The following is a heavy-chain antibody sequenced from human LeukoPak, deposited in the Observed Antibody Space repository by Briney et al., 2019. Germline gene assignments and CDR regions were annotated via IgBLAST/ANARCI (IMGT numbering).Heavy chain of an antibody. Sequence: GGSLRLSCAASAFTFSSYSMNWVRQAPGKGLEWVSYISSSGSTIYYADSVKGRFTISRDNAKNSLYLQMNSLRAGDTAVYYCARGSHYYDSSDYCFDYWGQGTLVTVSS. J-gene: IGHJ4*02. D-gene: IGHD3-22*01. CDR3: ARGSHYYDSSDYCFDY. CDR1: AFTFSSYS. V-gene: IGHV3-48*04. CDR2: ISSSGSTI.